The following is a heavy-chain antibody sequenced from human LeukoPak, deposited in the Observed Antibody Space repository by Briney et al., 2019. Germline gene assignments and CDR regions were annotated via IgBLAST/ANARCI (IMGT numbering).Heavy chain of an antibody. CDR3: ARELPMGATAY. CDR2: IKQDGSEK. CDR1: GFTFSSYW. J-gene: IGHJ4*02. V-gene: IGHV3-7*01. Sequence: GGSLRLSCAASGFTFSSYWMSWVRQAPGKGLEWVANIKQDGSEKYYVDSVKGRFTISRDNAENSLYLQMNSLRAEDTAVYYCARELPMGATAYWGQGTLVTVSS. D-gene: IGHD1-26*01.